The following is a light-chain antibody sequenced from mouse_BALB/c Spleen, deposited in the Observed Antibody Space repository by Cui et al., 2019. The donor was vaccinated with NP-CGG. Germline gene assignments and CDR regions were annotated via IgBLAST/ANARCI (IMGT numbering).Light chain of an antibody. CDR3: ALWYSNHWV. J-gene: IGLJ1*01. CDR2: GTK. V-gene: IGLV1*01. Sequence: QAVVTQVSALTTSPGETVTLTCRSSTGAVTTSNYANWVQEKPDHLFTGLIGGTKNRAPGVPARFSGSLMGDKAALTITGAQTEDEAIYFCALWYSNHWVFGGGTKLTVL. CDR1: TGAVTTSNY.